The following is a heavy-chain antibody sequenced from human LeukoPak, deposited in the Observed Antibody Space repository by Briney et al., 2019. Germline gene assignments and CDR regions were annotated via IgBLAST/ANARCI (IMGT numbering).Heavy chain of an antibody. Sequence: PSETLSLTCNVSGYSISTGYYWGWIRLPPGKGLEWIGSIYHSGSTSWIGSMYHSGSPSYNPSLKSRVTISVDTSKNQFSLKLSSVTAADTAVYYCARPGPRVVPAAMYEYFQHWGQGTLVTVSS. D-gene: IGHD2-2*01. V-gene: IGHV4-38-2*02. CDR1: GYSISTGYY. J-gene: IGHJ1*01. CDR2: MYHSGSP. CDR3: ARPGPRVVPAAMYEYFQH.